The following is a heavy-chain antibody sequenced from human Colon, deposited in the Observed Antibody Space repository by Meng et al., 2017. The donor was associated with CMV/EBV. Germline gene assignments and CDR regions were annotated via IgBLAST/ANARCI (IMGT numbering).Heavy chain of an antibody. CDR3: ATGSSQAWELLHY. CDR1: GGSFSNYF. D-gene: IGHD1-26*01. CDR2: IYHSQL. J-gene: IGHJ4*02. Sequence: HLHQCGPALLTPSEPLSLTCTVYGGSFSNYFWTWIRQPPGKGLEWIGEIYHSQLNYNPSLKSRVTISRDTSKNQFSLKLSSVTAADTAVYYCATGSSQAWELLHYWGQGTLVTVSS. V-gene: IGHV4-34*01.